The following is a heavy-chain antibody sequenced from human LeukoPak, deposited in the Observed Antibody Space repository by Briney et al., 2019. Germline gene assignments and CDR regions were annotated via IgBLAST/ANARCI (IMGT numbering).Heavy chain of an antibody. Sequence: GGSLRLSCAASGFPFSIYWMTWVRQAPGKGLEWVANIKPDGSEKYYVDSAKGRFTISRDSAKNSLYLQMDSLRAEDTAVYYCVRGSSGTVVRGVSWAWFDPWGQGTLVSVSS. CDR1: GFPFSIYW. D-gene: IGHD3-10*01. CDR3: VRGSSGTVVRGVSWAWFDP. V-gene: IGHV3-7*05. J-gene: IGHJ5*02. CDR2: IKPDGSEK.